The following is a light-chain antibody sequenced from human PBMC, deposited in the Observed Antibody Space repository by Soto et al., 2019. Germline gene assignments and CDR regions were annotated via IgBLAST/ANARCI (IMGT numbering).Light chain of an antibody. CDR1: QSISNY. CDR3: QQRSDWPRT. V-gene: IGKV3-11*01. Sequence: EIVLTQSPATLSLSPGERATLSCKASQSISNYLAWYQQKSGQAPRLLIYDASNRATDIPARFSGSGSGTDFTRTISSLEPEDFAVSYCQQRSDWPRTFGQGTKLDIK. J-gene: IGKJ2*01. CDR2: DAS.